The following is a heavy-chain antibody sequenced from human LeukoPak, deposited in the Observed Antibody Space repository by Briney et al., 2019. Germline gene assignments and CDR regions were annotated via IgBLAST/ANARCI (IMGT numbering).Heavy chain of an antibody. CDR1: GGSVSSGSYY. CDR2: IYYSGST. V-gene: IGHV4-61*01. CDR3: AGVVGGSYSMDV. Sequence: SETLSLTCTVSGGSVSSGSYYWSWIRQPPGKGLEWIGYIYYSGSTKYNPSLKSRVTISIDTSKNQFSLKLSSVTAADTAIYYCAGVVGGSYSMDVWGQGTTVTVS. D-gene: IGHD1-26*01. J-gene: IGHJ6*02.